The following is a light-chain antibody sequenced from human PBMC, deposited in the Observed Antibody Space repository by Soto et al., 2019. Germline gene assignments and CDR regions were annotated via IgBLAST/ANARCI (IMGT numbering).Light chain of an antibody. Sequence: QSVLTQPPSSSWSPGQSVTISFTGTSIDVGGYDYVSWYQQHPGKAPKLMIYEVTIRPSGVSDRFSGSKSGNTASLTVSGLQAEDEADYYCSSYTGGNPSYVFGTGTKVTVL. CDR2: EVT. CDR1: SIDVGGYDY. CDR3: SSYTGGNPSYV. V-gene: IGLV2-8*01. J-gene: IGLJ1*01.